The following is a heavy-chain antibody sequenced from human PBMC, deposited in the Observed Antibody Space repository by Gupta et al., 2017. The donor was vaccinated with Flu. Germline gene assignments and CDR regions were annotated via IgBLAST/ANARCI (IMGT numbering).Heavy chain of an antibody. V-gene: IGHV3-33*01. D-gene: IGHD1-26*01. Sequence: QVQLVESGGGVVQPGRSLRLSCAASGFTFSSYGMHWVRQAPGKGLEWVAVIWYDGSNKYYADSVKGRFTISRDNSKNTLYLQMNSLRAEDTAVYYCARGAHRWELTPNFDYWGQGTLVTVSS. CDR2: IWYDGSNK. CDR1: GFTFSSYG. J-gene: IGHJ4*02. CDR3: ARGAHRWELTPNFDY.